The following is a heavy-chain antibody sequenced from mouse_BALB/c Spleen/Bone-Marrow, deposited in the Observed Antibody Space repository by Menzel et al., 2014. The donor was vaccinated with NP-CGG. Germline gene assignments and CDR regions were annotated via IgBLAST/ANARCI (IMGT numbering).Heavy chain of an antibody. CDR1: GYTFTSYW. Sequence: QVQLQQPGAELAKPGASVKMSCKASGYTFTSYWMHWVKQRPGQGLEWIGYINPSTGYTDYNQKFNDKATLTADKSSSTAYMQLSSLASKDSAVYYCARGNPLYAMDYWGQGTSVTVSP. CDR3: ARGNPLYAMDY. J-gene: IGHJ4*01. V-gene: IGHV1-7*01. D-gene: IGHD2-1*01. CDR2: INPSTGYT.